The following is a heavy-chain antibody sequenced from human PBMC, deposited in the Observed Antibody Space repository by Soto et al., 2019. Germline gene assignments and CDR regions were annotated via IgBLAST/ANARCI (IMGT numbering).Heavy chain of an antibody. J-gene: IGHJ6*02. Sequence: SGPTLVNPTETLTLTCTFSGFSITSPGMSVSWIRQPPGRALEWLALIERDDDDKYYSTSLKARLTISKDTRKNQVVLTMANMDPADTATYYCARSIRGPRKFNGMDVWGQGTTVTVSS. CDR1: GFSITSPGMS. CDR2: IERDDDDK. CDR3: ARSIRGPRKFNGMDV. V-gene: IGHV2-70*13. D-gene: IGHD1-20*01.